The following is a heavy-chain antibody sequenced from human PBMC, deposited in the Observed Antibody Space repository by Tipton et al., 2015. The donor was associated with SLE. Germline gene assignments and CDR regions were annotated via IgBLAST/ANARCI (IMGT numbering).Heavy chain of an antibody. Sequence: SLRLSCAASGFTFDDYAMHWVRQAPGKGLEWVSGISWNSGSIGYADSRKGRFTISRDNSKNTLYLQMNSLRAEDTAVFYCAKGLSGFIKYSRSADYWGQGTLVTVSS. CDR1: GFTFDDYA. CDR2: ISWNSGSI. J-gene: IGHJ4*02. D-gene: IGHD6-6*01. V-gene: IGHV3-9*01. CDR3: AKGLSGFIKYSRSADY.